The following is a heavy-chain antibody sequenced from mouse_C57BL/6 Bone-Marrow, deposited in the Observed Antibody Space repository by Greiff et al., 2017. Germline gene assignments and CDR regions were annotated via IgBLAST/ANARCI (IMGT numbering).Heavy chain of an antibody. CDR2: IDPSDSYT. V-gene: IGHV1-69*01. CDR1: GYTFTSYW. D-gene: IGHD1-1*01. Sequence: VKLQESGAELVMPGASVKLSCKASGYTFTSYWMHWVKQRPGQGLEWIGEIDPSDSYTNYNQKFKGKSTLTVDKSSSTAYMQLSSLTSEDSAVYYCAREKAFITTVVAHFDYWGQGTTRTVSS. J-gene: IGHJ2*01. CDR3: AREKAFITTVVAHFDY.